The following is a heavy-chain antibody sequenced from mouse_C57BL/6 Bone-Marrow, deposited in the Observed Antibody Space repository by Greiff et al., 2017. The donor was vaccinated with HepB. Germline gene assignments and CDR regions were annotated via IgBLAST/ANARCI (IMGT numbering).Heavy chain of an antibody. CDR2: IDPANGNT. J-gene: IGHJ1*03. Sequence: VHVKQSVAELVRPGASVKLSCTASGFNIKNTYMHWVKQRPEQGLEWIGRIDPANGNTKYAPKFQGKATITADTSSNTAYLQLSSLTSEDTAIYYCARSVYYGSSYWYFDVWGTGTTVTVSS. V-gene: IGHV14-3*01. CDR1: GFNIKNTY. D-gene: IGHD1-1*01. CDR3: ARSVYYGSSYWYFDV.